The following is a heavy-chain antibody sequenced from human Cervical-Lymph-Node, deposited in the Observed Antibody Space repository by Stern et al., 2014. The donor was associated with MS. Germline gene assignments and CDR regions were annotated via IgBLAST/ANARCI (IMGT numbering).Heavy chain of an antibody. J-gene: IGHJ4*02. CDR2: IHYSGTT. D-gene: IGHD5-24*01. V-gene: IGHV4-30-4*01. CDR1: GGSISSGEYY. Sequence: QVQLQESVPGLVKPSQTLSLTCAVSGGSISSGEYYWSWIRQSPGKGLEWIGYIHYSGTTYYNPSLKSRVSMSVDTSKNQFSLKLSSVTAADTAVYYCSRDADAYSLVFGYWGRGTLVTVSS. CDR3: SRDADAYSLVFGY.